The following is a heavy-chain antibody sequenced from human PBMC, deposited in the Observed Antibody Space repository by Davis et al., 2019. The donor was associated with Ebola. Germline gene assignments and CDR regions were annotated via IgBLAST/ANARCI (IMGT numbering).Heavy chain of an antibody. D-gene: IGHD1/OR15-1a*01. CDR2: ISSSSSTI. V-gene: IGHV3-48*02. CDR1: GFTFSSYS. J-gene: IGHJ4*02. CDR3: TRITGTIPDY. Sequence: PGGSLTLSCAASGFTFSSYSMNWIRQAPGKGLEWVSYISSSSSTIYYADSVKSRFTISRDNAKTSLYLQMNSLRDEDTAVYYCTRITGTIPDYWGQGTLVTVSS.